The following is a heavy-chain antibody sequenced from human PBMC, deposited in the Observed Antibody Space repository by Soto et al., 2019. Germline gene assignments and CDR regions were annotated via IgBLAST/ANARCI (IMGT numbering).Heavy chain of an antibody. J-gene: IGHJ4*02. Sequence: EVQLLESGGGLVQPGGSLRLSCAASGFTFSRYAMNWVRQAPERGLEWVSTVSPNGGDTYYADSVKGRFTISRDNSKNTLYLQMNSLRAGDTAIYYCAKAHVDFFSLFHFWGQGTLVTVSS. D-gene: IGHD2-21*02. CDR2: VSPNGGDT. V-gene: IGHV3-23*01. CDR1: GFTFSRYA. CDR3: AKAHVDFFSLFHF.